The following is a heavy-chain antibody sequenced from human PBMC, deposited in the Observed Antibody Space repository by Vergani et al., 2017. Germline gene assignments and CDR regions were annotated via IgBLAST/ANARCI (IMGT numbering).Heavy chain of an antibody. CDR2: IQFDGSNQ. CDR1: GFTLSNYD. CDR3: AKHFRGWGSDY. D-gene: IGHD3-16*01. V-gene: IGHV3-30*02. Sequence: QVQLVESGGGVVKRGGSLRLSCATSGFTLSNYDMQWIRQGPGKGLEFVAFIQFDGSNQYYADSVKGRFTLSRDFSKNTLYLQMNSLRTDDTATYYCAKHFRGWGSDYWGQGTKVIV. J-gene: IGHJ4*02.